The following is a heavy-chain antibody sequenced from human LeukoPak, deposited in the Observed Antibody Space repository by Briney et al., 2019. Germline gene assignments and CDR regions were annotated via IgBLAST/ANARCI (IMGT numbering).Heavy chain of an antibody. CDR3: ARSYAYYFDY. D-gene: IGHD2-2*01. Sequence: GGSLRLSCAASGFTFSSYWMSWVRQAPGKGLEWVANIKQDGSEKYYVDSVKVRFTISRGNARNSLYLQMSSLRAEDTAVYYCARSYAYYFDYWGQGTLVTVSS. CDR2: IKQDGSEK. CDR1: GFTFSSYW. J-gene: IGHJ4*02. V-gene: IGHV3-7*01.